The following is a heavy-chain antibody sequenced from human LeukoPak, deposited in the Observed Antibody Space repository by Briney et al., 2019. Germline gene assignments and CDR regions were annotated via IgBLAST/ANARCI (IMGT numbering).Heavy chain of an antibody. V-gene: IGHV3-23*01. CDR3: AKEHYDYVWGSYRFGSFDY. CDR1: GFTFSSYA. D-gene: IGHD3-16*02. J-gene: IGHJ4*02. Sequence: GGSLRLSCAASGFTFSSYAMSWVRQAPGKGLEWVSAISGSGGSTYYADSVKGRFTISRDNSKNTLYLKMNSLRAEDTAVYYCAKEHYDYVWGSYRFGSFDYWGQGTLVTVSS. CDR2: ISGSGGST.